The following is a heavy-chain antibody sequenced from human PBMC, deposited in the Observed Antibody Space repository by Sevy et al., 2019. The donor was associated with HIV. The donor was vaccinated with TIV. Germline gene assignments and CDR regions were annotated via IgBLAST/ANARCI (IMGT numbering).Heavy chain of an antibody. Sequence: SETLSLTCAVYGGSFSGYYWSWIRQPPGKGLEWIGEINHSGSTNYNPSLKSRVTISVDTSKNQFSLKPSSVTAADTAVYYCARGSQGITIFGVAHNWFDPWGQGTLVTVSS. V-gene: IGHV4-34*01. CDR1: GGSFSGYY. D-gene: IGHD3-3*01. J-gene: IGHJ5*02. CDR2: INHSGST. CDR3: ARGSQGITIFGVAHNWFDP.